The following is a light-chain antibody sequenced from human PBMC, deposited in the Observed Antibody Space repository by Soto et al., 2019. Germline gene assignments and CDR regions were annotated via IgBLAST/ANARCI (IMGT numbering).Light chain of an antibody. Sequence: EIVLTQSPGTLSLSPGERATLSCRASQSVSSSYLAWYQQKPGQAPRLLIYGASSRATGIPDRFSGSGSGXXXXXXXXXLXXXXXXXXYCQQYGSSPPVTFGQGTKLEIK. CDR2: GAS. J-gene: IGKJ2*01. CDR3: QQYGSSPPVT. CDR1: QSVSSSY. V-gene: IGKV3-20*01.